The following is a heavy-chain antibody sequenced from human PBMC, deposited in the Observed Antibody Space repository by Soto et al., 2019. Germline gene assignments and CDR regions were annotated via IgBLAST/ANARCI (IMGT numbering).Heavy chain of an antibody. Sequence: QVQLQESGPGLVKPSETLSLICTVSGGSLGTYYWTWIRRPPGKGLEWLGYISNTGVTNYNSSLKSRLSMSIDASKNQFSLNLSSVTAADTAIYFCARHGGDVVVVRDWGQGTQVTVSS. CDR3: ARHGGDVVVVRD. CDR1: GGSLGTYY. V-gene: IGHV4-59*08. D-gene: IGHD2-21*01. J-gene: IGHJ4*02. CDR2: ISNTGVT.